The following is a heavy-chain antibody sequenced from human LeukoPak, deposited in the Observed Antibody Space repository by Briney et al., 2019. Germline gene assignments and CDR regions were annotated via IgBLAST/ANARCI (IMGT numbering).Heavy chain of an antibody. CDR3: ARGADPVGASDY. Sequence: SETLSLTCTVSGGSISSSSYYWGWIRQPPGKGLEWIGSIYYSGSTYYNPSLKSRVTISVDTSKNQFSRKLSSVTAADTAVYYCARGADPVGASDYWGQGTLVTVSS. J-gene: IGHJ4*02. CDR2: IYYSGST. D-gene: IGHD1-26*01. CDR1: GGSISSSSYY. V-gene: IGHV4-39*07.